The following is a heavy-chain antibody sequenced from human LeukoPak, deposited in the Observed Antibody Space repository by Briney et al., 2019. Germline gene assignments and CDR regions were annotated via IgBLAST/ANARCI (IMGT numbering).Heavy chain of an antibody. CDR3: ARAPSEIGGYYPEYFRH. CDR1: GFTFSSYW. D-gene: IGHD3-22*01. V-gene: IGHV3-74*01. Sequence: GVSLRLSCVASGFTFSSYWMHWVRQAPGKGLVWVSRIKSDGSTNYADSVKGRFTISRDNAKNTVSLQMNSLRAEDTGVYFCARAPSEIGGYYPEYFRHWGQGTLVTVSS. J-gene: IGHJ1*01. CDR2: IKSDGST.